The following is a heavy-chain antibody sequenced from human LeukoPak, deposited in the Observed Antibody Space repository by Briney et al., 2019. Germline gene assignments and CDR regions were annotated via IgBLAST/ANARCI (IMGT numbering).Heavy chain of an antibody. D-gene: IGHD3-10*01. Sequence: ASVKVSCKASGGTFSSYAISWVRQAPGQGLEWMGRIIPILGIANYAQKFQGRVTITADKSTSTAYMELSSLRSEDTAVYYCARHSRLLWFGEPTPSFDYWGQGTLVTVSS. V-gene: IGHV1-69*04. CDR3: ARHSRLLWFGEPTPSFDY. CDR2: IIPILGIA. J-gene: IGHJ4*02. CDR1: GGTFSSYA.